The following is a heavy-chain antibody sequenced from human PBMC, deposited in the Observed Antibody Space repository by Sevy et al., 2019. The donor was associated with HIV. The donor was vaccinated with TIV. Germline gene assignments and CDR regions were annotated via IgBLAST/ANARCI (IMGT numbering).Heavy chain of an antibody. CDR2: IYYSGST. J-gene: IGHJ3*02. D-gene: IGHD3-22*01. CDR1: GGSISSGDYY. Sequence: SETLSLTCTVSGGSISSGDYYWSWIRQPPGKGLEWIGYIYYSGSTYYNPSLKSRVTISVDTSKTQFSLMLSSVTAADTAVYYCARDNYYYDSSGYYFHDAFDIWGQGTMVTVSS. V-gene: IGHV4-30-4*01. CDR3: ARDNYYYDSSGYYFHDAFDI.